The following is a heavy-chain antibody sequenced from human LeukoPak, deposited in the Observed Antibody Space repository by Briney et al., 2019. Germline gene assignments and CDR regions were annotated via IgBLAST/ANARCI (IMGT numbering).Heavy chain of an antibody. CDR2: IYPGDSDS. D-gene: IGHD3-22*01. V-gene: IGHV5-51*01. CDR1: GSGFTSYW. CDR3: ARHRDSSGFDY. J-gene: IGHJ4*02. Sequence: GESLKISCKGSGSGFTSYWIGWVRQMPGKGLEWMGIIYPGDSDSRYSPSFQGQVTISVDKSISTAYLQWSSLKASDTAMYYCARHRDSSGFDYWGQGTLVTVSS.